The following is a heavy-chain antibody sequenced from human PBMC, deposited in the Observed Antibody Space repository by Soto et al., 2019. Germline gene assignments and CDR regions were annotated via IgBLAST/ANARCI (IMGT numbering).Heavy chain of an antibody. CDR3: ARVLYYGSGSYSPSGMDV. D-gene: IGHD3-10*01. Sequence: QVQLVKSGAEVKKPGSSVKVSCKTSGVSFNNNGIGWVRQAPGHGLEWMGGVSPPFRTSNYARKFQGRISITADASTGTVNMELSSLTSEDTAQYYCARVLYYGSGSYSPSGMDVWGQGTTVTVSS. J-gene: IGHJ6*02. V-gene: IGHV1-69*01. CDR1: GVSFNNNG. CDR2: VSPPFRTS.